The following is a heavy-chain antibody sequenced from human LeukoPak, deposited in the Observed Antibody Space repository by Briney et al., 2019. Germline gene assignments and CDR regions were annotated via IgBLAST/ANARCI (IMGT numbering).Heavy chain of an antibody. CDR3: ARGVRVTIFGVVTQIAFDI. V-gene: IGHV4-59*08. CDR2: IYYSGST. CDR1: GGSISSYY. Sequence: SETLSLTCTVSGGSISSYYWSWIRQPPGKGLEWIGYIYYSGSTNYNPSLKSRVTISVDTSKNQFSLKLSSVTAADTAVYYRARGVRVTIFGVVTQIAFDIWGQGTMVTVSS. J-gene: IGHJ3*02. D-gene: IGHD3-3*01.